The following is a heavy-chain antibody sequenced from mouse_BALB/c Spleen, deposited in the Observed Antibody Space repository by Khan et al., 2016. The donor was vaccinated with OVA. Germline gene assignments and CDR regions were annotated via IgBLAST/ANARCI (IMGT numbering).Heavy chain of an antibody. D-gene: IGHD1-1*02. J-gene: IGHJ3*01. CDR3: VRGGKFAY. CDR1: GYTFTDYA. V-gene: IGHV1S137*01. CDR2: ISTNYGDA. Sequence: VQLQQSGAELVRPGVSVKISCKASGYTFTDYAMHWVKQRHAKSLEWIGVISTNYGDADYNQKFQGKASMTVDRSSSTVYMELARLTSEDSAIXSCVRGGKFAYWGQGTLVTVSA.